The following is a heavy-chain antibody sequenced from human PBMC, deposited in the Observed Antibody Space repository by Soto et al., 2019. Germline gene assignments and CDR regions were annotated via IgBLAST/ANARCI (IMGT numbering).Heavy chain of an antibody. CDR2: ISSSSSYI. J-gene: IGHJ4*02. Sequence: PGGSLRLSCAASGFTFSSYSMNWVRQAPGKGLEWVSSISSSSSYIYYADSVKGRFTISRDNAENSLYLQMNSLRAEDTAVYYCARESGKGDYGKKTDYWGQGTLVTVSS. CDR3: ARESGKGDYGKKTDY. CDR1: GFTFSSYS. V-gene: IGHV3-21*01. D-gene: IGHD4-17*01.